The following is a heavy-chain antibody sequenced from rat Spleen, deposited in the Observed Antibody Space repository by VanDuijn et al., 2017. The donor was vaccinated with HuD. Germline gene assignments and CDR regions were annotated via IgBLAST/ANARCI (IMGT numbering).Heavy chain of an antibody. CDR3: TRHSRYYYSRYIHEYFDN. J-gene: IGHJ3*01. CDR1: GFTFSDYN. V-gene: IGHV5-7*01. Sequence: EVQLVESGGGLVQPGRSLKLSCAASGFTFSDYNMAWVRQAPKKGLEWVATIFYDGSRAYYRDSVRGRFTISRDNAKRTLYLQMDSLRSEDTATYYCTRHSRYYYSRYIHEYFDNWGQGTLVTVSS. CDR2: IFYDGSRA. D-gene: IGHD1-2*01.